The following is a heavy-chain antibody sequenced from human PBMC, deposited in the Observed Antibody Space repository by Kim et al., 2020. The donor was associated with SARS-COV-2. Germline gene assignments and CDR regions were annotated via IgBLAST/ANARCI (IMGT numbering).Heavy chain of an antibody. J-gene: IGHJ4*02. CDR2: IKQDGSEK. V-gene: IGHV3-7*01. D-gene: IGHD3-3*01. CDR3: ARRSGYYLSHVDY. CDR1: GFTFSSYW. Sequence: GGSLRLSCAASGFTFSSYWMSWVRQAPGKGLEWVANIKQDGSEKYYVDSVKGRFTISRDNAKNSLYLQMNSLRAEDTAVYYCARRSGYYLSHVDYWGQGTLVTVSS.